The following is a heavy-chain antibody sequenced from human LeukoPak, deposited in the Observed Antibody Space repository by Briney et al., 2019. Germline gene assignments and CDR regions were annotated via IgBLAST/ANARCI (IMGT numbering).Heavy chain of an antibody. CDR3: ARGRDGYNFLNRGEYYYFDY. CDR2: FYTSGST. J-gene: IGHJ4*02. Sequence: SETLSLTCTVSGGSISSYYWSWIRQPAGKGLEWIGRFYTSGSTNYNPSLKSRVTISVDTSKNQFSLKLNPVTAADTAVYYCARGRDGYNFLNRGEYYYFDYWGQGTLVTVSS. CDR1: GGSISSYY. V-gene: IGHV4-4*07. D-gene: IGHD5-24*01.